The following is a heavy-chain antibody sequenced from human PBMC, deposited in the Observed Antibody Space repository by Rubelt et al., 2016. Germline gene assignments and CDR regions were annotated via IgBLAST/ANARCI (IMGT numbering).Heavy chain of an antibody. CDR3: ARDRGYSYGHPLDY. D-gene: IGHD5-18*01. Sequence: QVHLVESGGGVVQPGGSLRLSCAASGFTFNTYAMHWVRQAPGKGLEWVAVIWFDGRKKFYADSVKGRFPISRDNSKNTLFLEVNDLRAEDTAVYYCARDRGYSYGHPLDYWGQGALVTVSS. J-gene: IGHJ4*02. V-gene: IGHV3-33*01. CDR2: IWFDGRKK. CDR1: GFTFNTYA.